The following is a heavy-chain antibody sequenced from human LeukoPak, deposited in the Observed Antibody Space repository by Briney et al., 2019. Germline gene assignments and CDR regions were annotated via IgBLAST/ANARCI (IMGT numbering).Heavy chain of an antibody. D-gene: IGHD1-26*01. CDR3: VKGGQWDLLLA. CDR2: VYSGTN. CDR1: GGSVAGNY. J-gene: IGHJ5*02. Sequence: SETLSLTCTVSGGSVAGNYWSWLRQSPEKGLEWIGFVYSGTNNYNPSLRGRVTISEDTSKNQFSLKLTSVTAADTAVYYCVKGGQWDLLLAWGQGTLVSVSA. V-gene: IGHV4-59*02.